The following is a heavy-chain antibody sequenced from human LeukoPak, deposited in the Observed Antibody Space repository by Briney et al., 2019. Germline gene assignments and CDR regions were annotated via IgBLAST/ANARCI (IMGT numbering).Heavy chain of an antibody. D-gene: IGHD2-2*01. V-gene: IGHV3-33*01. CDR3: ARGGDIVVGPAATHFDY. CDR2: IWYDGSNK. Sequence: TGGSLRLSCAASGFTFSSYGMHWVRQAPGKGLGGVAVIWYDGSNKYYADSVKGRFTISRDNSKNTLYLQMNSLRAEDTAVYYCARGGDIVVGPAATHFDYWGQGTLVTVSS. J-gene: IGHJ4*02. CDR1: GFTFSSYG.